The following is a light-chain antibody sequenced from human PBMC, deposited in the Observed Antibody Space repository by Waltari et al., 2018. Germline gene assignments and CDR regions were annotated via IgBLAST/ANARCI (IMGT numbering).Light chain of an antibody. CDR1: SSNIGNNP. J-gene: IGLJ3*02. CDR2: YNN. CDR3: ASWDDGLNGWV. V-gene: IGLV1-44*01. Sequence: QSVLTQAPSASGTPGQRVIISCSGSSSNIGNNPVNWYQQVPGTAPKLLIFYNNGSPSGFPDLLSGSKSGTSASLAISGLQSEDEADYYCASWDDGLNGWVFGGGTRLTVL.